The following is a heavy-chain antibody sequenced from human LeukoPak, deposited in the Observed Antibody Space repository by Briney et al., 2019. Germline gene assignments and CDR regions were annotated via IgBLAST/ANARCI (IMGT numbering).Heavy chain of an antibody. D-gene: IGHD3-22*01. V-gene: IGHV3-11*01. Sequence: GGSLRLSCAASGFTFSDYYMSWIRQAPGKGLEWVSYISSSGSTIYYADSVKGRFTISRDNAKNSLYLQMNSLRAEDTAVYYCASSPGYYYDSSGYSYWGQGTLVTVSS. J-gene: IGHJ4*02. CDR1: GFTFSDYY. CDR3: ASSPGYYYDSSGYSY. CDR2: ISSSGSTI.